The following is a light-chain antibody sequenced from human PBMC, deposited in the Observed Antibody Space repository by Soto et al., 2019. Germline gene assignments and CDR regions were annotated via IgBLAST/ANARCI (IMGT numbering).Light chain of an antibody. Sequence: NFMLTQPHSVSESPGKTVTLSCTRSSGNIAFNYVQWYQQRPGSAPTIVIYEDQKRPSGVPDRFSGSIVSSSNSASLTISGVKTEDEADYYCQTYDGTNWVFGGGTKVTVL. CDR2: EDQ. CDR1: SGNIAFNY. CDR3: QTYDGTNWV. J-gene: IGLJ3*02. V-gene: IGLV6-57*03.